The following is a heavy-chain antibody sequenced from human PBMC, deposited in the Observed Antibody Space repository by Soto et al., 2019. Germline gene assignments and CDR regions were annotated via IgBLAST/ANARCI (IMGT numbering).Heavy chain of an antibody. CDR2: IIPIFGTA. J-gene: IGHJ2*01. D-gene: IGHD5-12*01. V-gene: IGHV1-69*12. Sequence: QVQLVQSGAEVKKPGSSVTVSCKASGGTFSSYTISWVRQASGQGLEWMGGIIPIFGTANYAQKFQGRVTITADESTSTAYMELRSLRSEDTAVYYCARGNHRWLQLWYFDLWGRGTLVTVSS. CDR3: ARGNHRWLQLWYFDL. CDR1: GGTFSSYT.